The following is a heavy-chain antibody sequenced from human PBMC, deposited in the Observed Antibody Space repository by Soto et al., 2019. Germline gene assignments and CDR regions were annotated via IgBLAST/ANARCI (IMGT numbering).Heavy chain of an antibody. CDR3: ARDRFYILTGPTYYFDY. D-gene: IGHD3-9*01. V-gene: IGHV4-39*02. Sequence: SETLSLTCTVSGGSISSDNYYWGWIRQPPGKGLEWIGSISYSGRTYSNPSLKSRVTISVDTSKNQFSLKLTSVTAADTAVYYCARDRFYILTGPTYYFDYWGPRTLVTVSS. CDR2: ISYSGRT. CDR1: GGSISSDNYY. J-gene: IGHJ4*02.